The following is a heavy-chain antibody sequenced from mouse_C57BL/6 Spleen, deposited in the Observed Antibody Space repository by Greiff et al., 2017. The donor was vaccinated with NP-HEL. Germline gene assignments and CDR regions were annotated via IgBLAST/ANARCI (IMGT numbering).Heavy chain of an antibody. CDR3: PSASRGYFDY. D-gene: IGHD6-1*01. CDR1: GYTFTSYW. CDR2: IHPNSGST. Sequence: QVHVKQPGAELVKPGASVKLSCKASGYTFTSYWMHWVKQRPGQGLEWIGMIHPNSGSTNYNEKFKSKATLTVDKSSSTAYMQLSSLTSEDSAVYYCPSASRGYFDYWGQGTTLTVSS. J-gene: IGHJ2*01. V-gene: IGHV1-64*01.